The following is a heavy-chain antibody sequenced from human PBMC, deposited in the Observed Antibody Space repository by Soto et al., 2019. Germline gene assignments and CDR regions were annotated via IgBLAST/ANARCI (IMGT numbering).Heavy chain of an antibody. CDR2: ISGGGDGT. Sequence: EVQLLESGGGLVQPGGSLRLSCAASGFTFINYAMTWVRQAPGKGLEWVSTISGGGDGTYYADSVKGHFTISRDNSKNTRYLQMNSLRAEDTAIYYCAKKGLGSLTSFCGGGGCHYAFDLWGQGTMVTVSS. CDR1: GFTFINYA. V-gene: IGHV3-23*01. D-gene: IGHD2-15*01. J-gene: IGHJ3*01. CDR3: AKKGLGSLTSFCGGGGCHYAFDL.